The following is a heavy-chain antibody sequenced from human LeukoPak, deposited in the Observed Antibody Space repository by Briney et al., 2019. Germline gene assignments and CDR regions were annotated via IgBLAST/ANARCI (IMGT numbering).Heavy chain of an antibody. Sequence: SETLSLTCAVSGGSISGGGYSWSWIRQPPGKGLEWIGYIYHSGSTYYNPSLKSRVTISVDRSKNQFSLKLSSVTAADTAVYYCARGRLLDYWGQGTLVTVSS. CDR3: ARGRLLDY. J-gene: IGHJ4*02. V-gene: IGHV4-30-2*01. CDR1: GGSISGGGYS. CDR2: IYHSGST.